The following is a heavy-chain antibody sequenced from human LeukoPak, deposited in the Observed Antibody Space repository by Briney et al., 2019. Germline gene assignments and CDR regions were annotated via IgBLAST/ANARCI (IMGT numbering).Heavy chain of an antibody. V-gene: IGHV3-30-3*01. CDR1: GFTFSSYA. CDR2: ISYDGSNK. D-gene: IGHD1-26*01. J-gene: IGHJ4*02. CDR3: ARDSLVEVGAMGYYFDY. Sequence: GGSLRLSCAASGFTFSSYAMHWVRQAPGKGLEWVAVISYDGSNKYYADSVKGRFTISRDNSKNTLYLQMNSLRAEDTAVYYCARDSLVEVGAMGYYFDYWGQGTLVTVSS.